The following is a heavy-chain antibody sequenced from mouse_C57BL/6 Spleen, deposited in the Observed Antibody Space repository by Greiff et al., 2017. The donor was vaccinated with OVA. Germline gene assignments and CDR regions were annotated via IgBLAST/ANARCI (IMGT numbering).Heavy chain of an antibody. CDR2: IRSKSNNYAT. Sequence: EVKLVESGGGLVQPKGSLKLSCAASGFSFNTYAMNWVRQAPGKGLEWVARIRSKSNNYATYYADSVKDRFTISRDDSESMLYLQMNNLKTEDTAMYYCVSQLNWYFDVWGTGTTVTVSS. CDR1: GFSFNTYA. V-gene: IGHV10-1*01. CDR3: VSQLNWYFDV. J-gene: IGHJ1*03.